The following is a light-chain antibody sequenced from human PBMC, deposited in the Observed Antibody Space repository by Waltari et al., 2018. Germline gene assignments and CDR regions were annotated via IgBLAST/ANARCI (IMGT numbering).Light chain of an antibody. Sequence: QLVLTQSPSASASLGASVKLTCTLSSGHSSKVIAWPQQQPEKGPRFLMKVNSDGSQSKGDKIPDRFSGSSSGAEHYLTISSLQSEDEADYYCQTGGHGTWVFGGGTKLTVL. CDR1: SGHSSKV. CDR3: QTGGHGTWV. J-gene: IGLJ3*02. V-gene: IGLV4-69*01. CDR2: VNSDGSQ.